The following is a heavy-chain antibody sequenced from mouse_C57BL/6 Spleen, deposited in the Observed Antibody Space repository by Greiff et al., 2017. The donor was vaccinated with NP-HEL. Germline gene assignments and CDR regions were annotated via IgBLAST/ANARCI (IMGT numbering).Heavy chain of an antibody. CDR3: ARAGTTVVARGFAY. CDR2: IRNKANGYTT. D-gene: IGHD1-1*01. Sequence: EVKLVESGGGLVQPGGSLSLSCAASGFTFTDYYMSWVRQPPGKALEWLGFIRNKANGYTTEYSASVKGRFTISRDNSQSILYLQMNALRAEDSATYYCARAGTTVVARGFAYWGQGTLVTVSA. J-gene: IGHJ3*01. CDR1: GFTFTDYY. V-gene: IGHV7-3*01.